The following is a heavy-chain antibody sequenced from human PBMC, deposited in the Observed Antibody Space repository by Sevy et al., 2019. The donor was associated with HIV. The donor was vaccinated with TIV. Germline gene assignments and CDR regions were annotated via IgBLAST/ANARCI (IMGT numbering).Heavy chain of an antibody. CDR3: AKLYGGVSYYFDY. V-gene: IGHV3-7*01. J-gene: IGHJ4*02. CDR1: GFTFSSYW. D-gene: IGHD2-8*02. Sequence: GGSLRLSCVASGFTFSSYWMSWVRQAPGKGLEWVANIKQDGSEKYYVDSVKGRFTISRDNAKNSLYLQMNSLRAEDTAVYYCAKLYGGVSYYFDYWGQGTLVTVSS. CDR2: IKQDGSEK.